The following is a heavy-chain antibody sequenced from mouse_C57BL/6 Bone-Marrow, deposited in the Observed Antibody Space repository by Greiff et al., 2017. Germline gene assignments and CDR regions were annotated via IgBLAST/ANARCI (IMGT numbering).Heavy chain of an antibody. Sequence: QVQLKQPGAELVKPGASVKMSCKASGYTFTSYWITWVKQRPGQGLEWIGDIYPGSGSTNYNEKFKSKATLTVDTSSSTAYMQLSSLTSEDSAVYYCARRDYYGSSHYCAMDYWGQGTSVTVSS. CDR3: ARRDYYGSSHYCAMDY. D-gene: IGHD1-1*01. CDR1: GYTFTSYW. CDR2: IYPGSGST. V-gene: IGHV1-55*01. J-gene: IGHJ4*01.